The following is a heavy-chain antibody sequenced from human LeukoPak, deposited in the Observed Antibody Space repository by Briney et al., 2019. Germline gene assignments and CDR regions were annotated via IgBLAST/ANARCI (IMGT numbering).Heavy chain of an antibody. D-gene: IGHD3-10*01. V-gene: IGHV1-2*02. CDR2: IYPYTGAT. CDR3: ARDGPAQMVDFDY. J-gene: IGHJ4*02. Sequence: ASVKVSCKASGYTFSSTGWYLYWLRQAPGQGLECMGWIYPYTGATHYAQEFQGRVAMTRDTSISTAYMELSRLRPDDTAVYYCARDGPAQMVDFDYWGQGTLVTVSS. CDR1: GYTFSSTGWY.